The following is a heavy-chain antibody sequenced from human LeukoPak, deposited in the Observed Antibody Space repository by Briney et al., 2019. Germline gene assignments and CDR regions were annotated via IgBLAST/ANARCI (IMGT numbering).Heavy chain of an antibody. V-gene: IGHV3-23*01. CDR2: ISGSGGST. CDR1: GFTFSSYA. J-gene: IGHJ3*02. CDR3: ANLYCSGGSCYVFDAFDI. Sequence: GGSLRLSCAASGFTFSSYAMSWVRQAPGKGLEWVSAISGSGGSTYYADSVKGRFTISRDNSKNTLYPQMNSLRAEDTGVYYCANLYCSGGSCYVFDAFDIWGQGTMVTVSS. D-gene: IGHD2-15*01.